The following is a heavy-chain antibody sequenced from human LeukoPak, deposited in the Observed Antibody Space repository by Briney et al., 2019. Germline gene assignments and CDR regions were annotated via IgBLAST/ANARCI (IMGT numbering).Heavy chain of an antibody. CDR1: GFTFSSYS. D-gene: IGHD6-13*01. V-gene: IGHV3-21*01. CDR3: ARAAAAAGSWDY. Sequence: GGSLRLSCAASGFTFSSYSMNWVRQAPGKGLESVSSISSSSSYIYYADSVKGRFTISRDNAKNSLYLQMNSLRAEDTAVYYCARAAAAAGSWDYWGQGTLVTVSS. CDR2: ISSSSSYI. J-gene: IGHJ4*02.